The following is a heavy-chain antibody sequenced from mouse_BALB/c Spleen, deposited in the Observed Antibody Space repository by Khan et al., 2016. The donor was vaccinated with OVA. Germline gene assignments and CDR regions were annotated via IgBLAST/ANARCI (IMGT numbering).Heavy chain of an antibody. Sequence: VQLQQSGAELVKPGASVKLSCTASGFNFKDTYIHWVRQSPEQGLEWIGTIDPANGNTKYDPTFQGKAIITADTSSNTAYLHRRSLTSEDTAVYYCGREGWSDAMEYWGQGTSVTVAA. CDR1: GFNFKDTY. V-gene: IGHV14-3*02. CDR3: GREGWSDAMEY. CDR2: IDPANGNT. J-gene: IGHJ4*01. D-gene: IGHD1-1*02.